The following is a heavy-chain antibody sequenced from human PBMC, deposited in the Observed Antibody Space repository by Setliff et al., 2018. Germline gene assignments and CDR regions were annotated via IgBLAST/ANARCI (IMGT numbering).Heavy chain of an antibody. V-gene: IGHV3-20*04. CDR2: INWNGGST. Sequence: AGGSLRLSCAASGFTFDDYGMSWVRQAPGKGLEWVSGINWNGGSTGYADSVKGRFTISRDNAKNSLYLQMNSLRAEDTALYYCARERDGYSATPHWAYWGQGTLVTV. J-gene: IGHJ4*02. CDR3: ARERDGYSATPHWAY. CDR1: GFTFDDYG. D-gene: IGHD5-18*01.